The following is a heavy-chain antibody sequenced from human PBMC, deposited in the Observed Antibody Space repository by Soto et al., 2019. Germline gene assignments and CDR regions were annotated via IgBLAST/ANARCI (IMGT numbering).Heavy chain of an antibody. V-gene: IGHV4-4*02. D-gene: IGHD5-12*01. Sequence: QVQLQESGPGLVKPSGTLSLTCAVSGGSISSSNWWSWVRQPPGKGLEWIGEIYHSGSTNYNPSLKGRFTITVDECKSQFSVKLSSVTAAGTAVYYCAGLRNEGIVATNFDYWGQGTLVTVSS. CDR2: IYHSGST. CDR1: GGSISSSNW. J-gene: IGHJ4*02. CDR3: AGLRNEGIVATNFDY.